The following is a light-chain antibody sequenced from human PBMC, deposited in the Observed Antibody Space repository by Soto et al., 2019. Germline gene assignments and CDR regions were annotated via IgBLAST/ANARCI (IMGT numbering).Light chain of an antibody. CDR3: SSYTATNTYV. V-gene: IGLV2-14*01. CDR1: TSDVGNYNY. CDR2: EVS. Sequence: QSVLTQPASVSGSPGQSITISCTGTTSDVGNYNYVSWYQQHPGKAPKLMIYEVSYRSTGASNRFSGTKSGNTASLTISGLQGEDEADYYCSSYTATNTYVFGTGTKVIVL. J-gene: IGLJ1*01.